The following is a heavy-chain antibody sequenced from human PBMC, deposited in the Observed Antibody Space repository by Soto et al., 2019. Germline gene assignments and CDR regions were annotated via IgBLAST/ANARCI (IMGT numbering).Heavy chain of an antibody. J-gene: IGHJ4*02. Sequence: SETLSLTCTVSGGSISSGDYYWSWIRQPPGKGLEWIGFIYYSGSTYYNPSLKSRVTISVDTSKNQFSLKLSSVTAADTAVYYCARERADGGKIYWGQGTLVTVSS. CDR1: GGSISSGDYY. CDR3: ARERADGGKIY. V-gene: IGHV4-30-4*01. CDR2: IYYSGST. D-gene: IGHD2-15*01.